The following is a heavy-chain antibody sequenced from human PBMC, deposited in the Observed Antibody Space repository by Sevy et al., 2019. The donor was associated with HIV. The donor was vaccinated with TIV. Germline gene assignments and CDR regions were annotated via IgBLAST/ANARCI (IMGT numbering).Heavy chain of an antibody. V-gene: IGHV3-30*04. CDR3: ARGTDYDFWSGYSGGAYYYYGMDV. CDR2: ISYDGSNK. CDR1: GFTFSSYA. J-gene: IGHJ6*02. D-gene: IGHD3-3*01. Sequence: GGALRLSCAASGFTFSSYAMHWVRQAPGKGLEWVAVISYDGSNKYYGDSVKGRFTISRDNSKNTLYLQMNSLRAEDTAVYYCARGTDYDFWSGYSGGAYYYYGMDVWGQGTTVTVSS.